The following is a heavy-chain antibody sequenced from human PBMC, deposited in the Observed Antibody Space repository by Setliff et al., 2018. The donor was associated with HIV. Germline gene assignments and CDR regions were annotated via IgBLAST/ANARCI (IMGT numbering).Heavy chain of an antibody. Sequence: ASVKVSCKASGGTFSSYAISWVRQAPGQGLEWMGGIIPMLDIANYAQKFQGRVTITTDESTSTAYMELSSLRSEDTAVYYCARDRTHRSGWYGYFEYWGQGTLVTVSS. J-gene: IGHJ4*02. CDR2: IIPMLDIA. D-gene: IGHD6-19*01. CDR3: ARDRTHRSGWYGYFEY. V-gene: IGHV1-69*10. CDR1: GGTFSSYA.